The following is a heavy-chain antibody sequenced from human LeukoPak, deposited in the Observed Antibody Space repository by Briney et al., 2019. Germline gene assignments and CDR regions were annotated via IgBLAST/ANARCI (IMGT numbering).Heavy chain of an antibody. J-gene: IGHJ4*02. CDR1: GGSISSSSYY. CDR3: ARGILPCGGDCYSGYYFDY. V-gene: IGHV4-39*07. CDR2: IYYSGST. Sequence: SETLSLTCSVSGGSISSSSYYWGWIRQPPGKGLEWIGSIYYSGSTYYNPSLKSRVTISVDTSKNQFSLRLRSVTAADTAVYYCARGILPCGGDCYSGYYFDYWGQGTLVTVSS. D-gene: IGHD2-21*02.